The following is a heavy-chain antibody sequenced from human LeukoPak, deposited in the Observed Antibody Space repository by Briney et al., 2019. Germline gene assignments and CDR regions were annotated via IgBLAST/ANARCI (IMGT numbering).Heavy chain of an antibody. V-gene: IGHV4-59*12. CDR2: IYDSGST. J-gene: IGHJ5*02. CDR1: GGSINNYY. D-gene: IGHD4-17*01. Sequence: PSETLSLTCAVSGGSINNYYWSWIRQPPGKGLEWIGYIYDSGSTNYNPSLKSRVTTSLDTSKNQVSLKLSSVTAADTAVYYCARASSGDFTLEENWFDPWGQGTLVTVSS. CDR3: ARASSGDFTLEENWFDP.